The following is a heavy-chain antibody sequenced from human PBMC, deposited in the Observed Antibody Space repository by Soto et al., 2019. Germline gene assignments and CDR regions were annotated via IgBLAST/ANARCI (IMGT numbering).Heavy chain of an antibody. V-gene: IGHV3-7*01. CDR1: EFTFSNYA. D-gene: IGHD4-17*01. CDR3: AREYDYGDYSYFDY. Sequence: GGSLRLSCAASEFTFSNYAMSWVRQAPGKGLEWVATIRHVGSESYYADSVRGRFTISRDNAKTSLYLQMNGLRADDTAVYYCAREYDYGDYSYFDYWGPGTLVTVSS. J-gene: IGHJ4*02. CDR2: IRHVGSES.